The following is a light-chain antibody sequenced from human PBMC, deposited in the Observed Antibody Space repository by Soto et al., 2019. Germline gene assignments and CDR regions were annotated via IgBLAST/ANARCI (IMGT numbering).Light chain of an antibody. Sequence: DHQMTQSPSSLSASIGDRVTITCQARQDIRNYLSWYQQRPGKAPKLLIYDASNLETGVPSRFSGSGSGTDFTFTISSLQPEDIGTYYCQQYDSLPHLTFGGGTKVELK. CDR3: QQYDSLPHLT. CDR2: DAS. V-gene: IGKV1-33*01. CDR1: QDIRNY. J-gene: IGKJ4*01.